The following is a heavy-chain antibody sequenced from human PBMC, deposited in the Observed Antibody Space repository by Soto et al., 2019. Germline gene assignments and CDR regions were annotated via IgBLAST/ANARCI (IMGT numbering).Heavy chain of an antibody. V-gene: IGHV6-1*01. J-gene: IGHJ6*02. CDR3: ASTRTYYDFWSGPSTLYYGMDV. Sequence: SQTLSLTCAISGDSVSSNSAAWNWIRQSPSRGLEWLGRTYYRSKWYNDYAVSVKGRITINPDTSKNQFSLQLNSVTPEDTAVYYCASTRTYYDFWSGPSTLYYGMDVWGQGTTVTVS. D-gene: IGHD3-3*01. CDR1: GDSVSSNSAA. CDR2: TYYRSKWYN.